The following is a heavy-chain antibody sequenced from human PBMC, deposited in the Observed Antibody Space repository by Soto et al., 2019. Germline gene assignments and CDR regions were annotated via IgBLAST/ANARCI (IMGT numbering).Heavy chain of an antibody. J-gene: IGHJ5*02. Sequence: QVQLVQSGAEVKKPGSSVKVSCKASGGTFSSYAISWVRLAPGQGLEWMGGIIPIFGTANYAQKFQGRVTITADESRSTADMALSSLRSEDTAVYYCAKGARIAAAGPSPFDPWGQGTLVTVSS. CDR3: AKGARIAAAGPSPFDP. CDR2: IIPIFGTA. V-gene: IGHV1-69*01. D-gene: IGHD6-13*01. CDR1: GGTFSSYA.